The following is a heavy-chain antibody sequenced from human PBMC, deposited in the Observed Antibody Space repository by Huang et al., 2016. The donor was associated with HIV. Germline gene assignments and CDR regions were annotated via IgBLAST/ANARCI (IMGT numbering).Heavy chain of an antibody. Sequence: QVQLVESGGGVVQPGGSLRLSCAASGFTFSSYGRHWVRQAPGKGLEWVACRRYDGSNKYYADSVRGRFTISRDNSKNTLYLQMNSLRAEDTAVYYCAKGSMANAFDIWGQGTMVTVSS. CDR1: GFTFSSYG. CDR2: RRYDGSNK. CDR3: AKGSMANAFDI. V-gene: IGHV3-30*02. J-gene: IGHJ3*02. D-gene: IGHD3-10*01.